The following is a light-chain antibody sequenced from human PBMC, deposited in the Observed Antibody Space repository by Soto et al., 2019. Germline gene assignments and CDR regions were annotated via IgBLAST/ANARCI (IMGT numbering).Light chain of an antibody. CDR3: SSYGGTRA. CDR1: TSDVGINNY. V-gene: IGLV2-14*03. Sequence: QSALPQLASVSGSLGQWFTISCPGTTSDVGINNYASWYQQHPGKAPKLIIYDDSNRPSGVSNRFSGSKSGNTASLTISGLQAEDEADYYCSSYGGTRAFGTGTKVTVL. J-gene: IGLJ1*01. CDR2: DDS.